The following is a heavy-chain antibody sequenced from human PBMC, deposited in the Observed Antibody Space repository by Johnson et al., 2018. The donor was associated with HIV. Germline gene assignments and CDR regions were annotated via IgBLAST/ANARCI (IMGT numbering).Heavy chain of an antibody. CDR2: INWNGGRT. V-gene: IGHV3-20*04. CDR1: GFTFSSYG. Sequence: VQLVESGGGVVQPGRSLRLSCAASGFTFSSYGMHWVRQAPGKGLEWVSGINWNGGRTGYADSVKGRFTISRDNAKNTLYLQMNSLRAEDTAVYYCVRAVYSSSSSCAFDMWGQGTVVTVSS. CDR3: VRAVYSSSSSCAFDM. J-gene: IGHJ3*02. D-gene: IGHD6-6*01.